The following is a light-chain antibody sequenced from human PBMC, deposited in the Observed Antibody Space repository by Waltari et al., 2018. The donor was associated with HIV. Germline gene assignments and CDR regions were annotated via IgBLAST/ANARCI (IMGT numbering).Light chain of an antibody. CDR2: EVS. CDR1: SSDVGGYNY. Sequence: QSALTQPASVSGSPGQSITISCTGTSSDVGGYNYVSWYQQHPGKAPKLVIYEVSNRPSGVSNRFSGSKSGNTASLTISGLQAEDEADYYCSSYTGSSAHVVFGGGTKLTVL. J-gene: IGLJ2*01. CDR3: SSYTGSSAHVV. V-gene: IGLV2-14*01.